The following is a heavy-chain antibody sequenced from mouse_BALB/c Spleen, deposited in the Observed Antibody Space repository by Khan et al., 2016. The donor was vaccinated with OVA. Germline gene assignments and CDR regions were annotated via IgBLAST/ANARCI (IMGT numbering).Heavy chain of an antibody. D-gene: IGHD2-2*01. CDR1: GFNIKDTY. Sequence: VQLKQSGAEFVKPGASVKLSCTASGFNIKDTYIHWVKQRPEQGLEWIGRIDPANDNTKYDPKFQGKATITADTSSNTAYLQLSSLTFEDTAIDYCARNDGYDVDYWGQGTTLTVSS. V-gene: IGHV14-3*02. J-gene: IGHJ2*01. CDR3: ARNDGYDVDY. CDR2: IDPANDNT.